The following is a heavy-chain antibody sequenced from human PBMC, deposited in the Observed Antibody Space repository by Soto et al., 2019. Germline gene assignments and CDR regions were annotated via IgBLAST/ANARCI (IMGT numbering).Heavy chain of an antibody. CDR3: ARRVGRGMDV. Sequence: VQLVESGGGVVQPGRSLRLSCAASGFTFSSYGMHWVRQAPGKGLEWVSSISSSSSYIYYADSVKGRFTISRDNAKNSLYLQMNSLRAEDTAVYYCARRVGRGMDVWGQGTTVTVSS. CDR2: ISSSSSYI. CDR1: GFTFSSYG. D-gene: IGHD1-26*01. V-gene: IGHV3-21*01. J-gene: IGHJ6*02.